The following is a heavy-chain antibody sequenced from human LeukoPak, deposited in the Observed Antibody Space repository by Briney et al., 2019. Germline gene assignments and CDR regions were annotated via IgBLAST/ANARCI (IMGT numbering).Heavy chain of an antibody. Sequence: PGGSLRLSCAASGFTFSGYIMNWVRQAPGKGLEWVSFIGTSGNTIYYADSVKGRFTVSRDNAKNSLYLQMNSLRAEDTAVYYCARDQWLDYWGQGTPVTVSS. CDR2: IGTSGNTI. CDR3: ARDQWLDY. J-gene: IGHJ4*02. V-gene: IGHV3-48*04. CDR1: GFTFSGYI. D-gene: IGHD6-19*01.